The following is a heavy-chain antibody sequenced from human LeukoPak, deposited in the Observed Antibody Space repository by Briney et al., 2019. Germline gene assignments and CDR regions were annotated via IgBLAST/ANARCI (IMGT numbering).Heavy chain of an antibody. CDR3: AKVGYNYGPYFNY. V-gene: IGHV3-23*01. J-gene: IGHJ4*02. D-gene: IGHD5-18*01. CDR2: INGGGGST. CDR1: GFTFSSYA. Sequence: PGGSLRLSCAASGFTFSSYAMSWVRQAPWKGLEWVSAINGGGGSTYYADSVKGRFTISRDNSKNTLYLQMNSLRVEDTAVYYCAKVGYNYGPYFNYWGQGTLVTVSS.